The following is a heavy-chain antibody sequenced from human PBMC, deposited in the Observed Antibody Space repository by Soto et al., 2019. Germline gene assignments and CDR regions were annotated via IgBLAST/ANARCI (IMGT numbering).Heavy chain of an antibody. CDR1: GGSISSYY. J-gene: IGHJ4*02. V-gene: IGHV4-59*01. CDR3: ARDSVGSGYD. D-gene: IGHD5-12*01. Sequence: PSETLSLTCTVSGGSISSYYWSWIRQPPGKRLEWIGYIYYSGSTNYNPSLKSRVTISVDTSKNQFSLKLSSVTAADTAVYYCARDSVGSGYDWGQGTLVTVSS. CDR2: IYYSGST.